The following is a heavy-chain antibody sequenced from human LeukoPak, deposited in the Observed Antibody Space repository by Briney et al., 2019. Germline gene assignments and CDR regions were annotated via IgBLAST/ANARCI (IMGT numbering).Heavy chain of an antibody. Sequence: GASVKVACKASGYTFTSYDINWVRQAPGQGLEWMGWINPNSGGTNYAQKFQGRVTMTRATSISTAYMDLNSLLSDDTAVYYCARDRSPAPGRSYGRGHFDYWGQGTLVTVSS. CDR3: ARDRSPAPGRSYGRGHFDY. CDR2: INPNSGGT. J-gene: IGHJ4*02. CDR1: GYTFTSYD. D-gene: IGHD5-18*01. V-gene: IGHV1-2*02.